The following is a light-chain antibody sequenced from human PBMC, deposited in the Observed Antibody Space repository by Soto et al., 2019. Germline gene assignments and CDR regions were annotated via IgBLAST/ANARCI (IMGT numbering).Light chain of an antibody. CDR2: KAS. Sequence: DIQMTQSPSTLSASVGDRVTITCRASQSISNWLAWYQQKPGKAPKLLIYKASSLESGVPSSFGGSGSGTEFTLTISCLQADDFATYYCQQYNSYPWTFDQGTKVEVK. CDR3: QQYNSYPWT. V-gene: IGKV1-5*03. CDR1: QSISNW. J-gene: IGKJ1*01.